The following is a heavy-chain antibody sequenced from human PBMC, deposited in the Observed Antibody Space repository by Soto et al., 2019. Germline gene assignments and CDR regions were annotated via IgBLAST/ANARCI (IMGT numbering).Heavy chain of an antibody. Sequence: AASVKVSCKASGYTFTSYGISWVRQAPGQGLEWMGWISAYNGNTNYAQKLQGRVTMTTDASTSTAYMELRSLRSDDTAVYYCARIPHRDFDFWSGLVYYYYGMDVWGQGTTVTVSS. CDR2: ISAYNGNT. CDR3: ARIPHRDFDFWSGLVYYYYGMDV. D-gene: IGHD3-3*01. CDR1: GYTFTSYG. V-gene: IGHV1-18*01. J-gene: IGHJ6*02.